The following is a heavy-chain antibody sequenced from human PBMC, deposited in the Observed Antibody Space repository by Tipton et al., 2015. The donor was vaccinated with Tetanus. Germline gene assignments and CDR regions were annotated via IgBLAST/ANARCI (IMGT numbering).Heavy chain of an antibody. D-gene: IGHD5/OR15-5a*01. CDR2: IYYSGST. J-gene: IGHJ4*02. CDR3: ARLREIVSRSGWVFDY. V-gene: IGHV4-30-2*03. Sequence: TLSLTCAVSGASISSIYSWSWIRQPPGKGLEWIGYIYYSGSTYYNPSLKSRVTMSVDTSKKDFSVRLGSVTAADTAVYYCARLREIVSRSGWVFDYWGQGILVTVSS. CDR1: GASISSIYS.